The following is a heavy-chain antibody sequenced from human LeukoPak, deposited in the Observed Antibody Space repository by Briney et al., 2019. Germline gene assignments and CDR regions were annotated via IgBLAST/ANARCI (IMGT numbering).Heavy chain of an antibody. CDR1: GGTFSSYA. J-gene: IGHJ4*02. Sequence: SVKVSCKASGGTFSSYAISWVRQAPGQGLEWMGRIIPIFGTANYAQKFQGRVTITTDESTSTAYMELSSLRSEDTAVYYCARGGAWIAARRYSDFDYWGQGTLVTVSS. V-gene: IGHV1-69*05. D-gene: IGHD6-6*01. CDR3: ARGGAWIAARRYSDFDY. CDR2: IIPIFGTA.